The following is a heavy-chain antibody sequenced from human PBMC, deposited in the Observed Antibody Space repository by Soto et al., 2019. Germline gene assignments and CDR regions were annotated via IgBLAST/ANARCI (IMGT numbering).Heavy chain of an antibody. Sequence: SVKVSCKESGGTFSSYAIAWVRQAPGQGLEWMGGIIPIFGIPNYAQKFQGRVAITADESTNTAYMELSSLRSDDTAVYYCAKAAQTRFNWNDLGNWFDPWSQGTLVTVSS. CDR3: AKAAQTRFNWNDLGNWFDP. J-gene: IGHJ5*02. V-gene: IGHV1-69*13. CDR1: GGTFSSYA. D-gene: IGHD1-1*01. CDR2: IIPIFGIP.